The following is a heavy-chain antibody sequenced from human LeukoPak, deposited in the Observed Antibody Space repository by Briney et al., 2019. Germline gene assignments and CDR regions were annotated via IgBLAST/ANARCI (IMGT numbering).Heavy chain of an antibody. J-gene: IGHJ1*01. CDR3: AKSHPPTVTTEEGEYLQH. CDR1: GFTFSSFG. V-gene: IGHV3-30*18. D-gene: IGHD4-17*01. Sequence: GGSLRLSSAASGFTFSSFGMHWVRQAPGQGLEWVAVISFDGSNQYYADSVKGRFTIYRDNFKNTVYLQMNSLRAEETAVYYCAKSHPPTVTTEEGEYLQHWGQGTLVTVSS. CDR2: ISFDGSNQ.